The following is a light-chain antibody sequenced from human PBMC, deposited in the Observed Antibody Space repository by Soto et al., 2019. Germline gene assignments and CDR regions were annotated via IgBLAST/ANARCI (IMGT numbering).Light chain of an antibody. J-gene: IGKJ4*01. CDR1: QSVSSY. Sequence: EIVLTQSPATLSLSPGERATLSCRASQSVSSYLAWYQQKPGQAPRLLIYDASNRATGIPARFSCSGSGTDFTLTISSLDPEDFAVYYCQQRSNWPPVTFGGGTKVEIK. V-gene: IGKV3-11*01. CDR2: DAS. CDR3: QQRSNWPPVT.